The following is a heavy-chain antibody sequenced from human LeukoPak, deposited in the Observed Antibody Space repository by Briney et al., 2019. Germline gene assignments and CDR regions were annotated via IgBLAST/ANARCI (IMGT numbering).Heavy chain of an antibody. CDR1: GGTFSSYA. V-gene: IGHV1-69*04. Sequence: SVKVSCKASGGTFSSYAISWVRQAPGQGLEWMGRIIPILGIANYAQKFQGRVTITADKSTSTAYMELSSLRSEDTAVYYCAAEDDFLTGYYDFDYWGQGTVVTVSS. CDR3: AAEDDFLTGYYDFDY. J-gene: IGHJ4*02. D-gene: IGHD3-9*01. CDR2: IIPILGIA.